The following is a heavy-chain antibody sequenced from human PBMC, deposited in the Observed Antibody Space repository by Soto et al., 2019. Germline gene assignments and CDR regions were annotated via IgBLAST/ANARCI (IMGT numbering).Heavy chain of an antibody. V-gene: IGHV3-23*01. D-gene: IGHD2-8*02. CDR3: VKASSTGLAYDY. Sequence: EVQLLESGAGLIQPGGSLRLSCAASGFTFSSFAINWVRQAPGQGLEWVAVISGSGVATYYADSVKGRFTISRDDSKNTVDPQMTSLGAGDTAVYDCVKASSTGLAYDYWGQGTLVTVSS. CDR1: GFTFSSFA. J-gene: IGHJ4*02. CDR2: ISGSGVAT.